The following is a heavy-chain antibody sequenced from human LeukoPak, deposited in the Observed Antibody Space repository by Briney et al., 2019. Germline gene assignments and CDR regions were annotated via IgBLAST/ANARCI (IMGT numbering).Heavy chain of an antibody. CDR3: TAGTGRSDFDY. CDR1: GFTFSNAW. J-gene: IGHJ4*02. CDR2: IKRKGDDGTI. D-gene: IGHD3/OR15-3a*01. Sequence: GGSLRLSCAASGFTFSNAWMSWVRQAPGGGLEWVGRIKRKGDDGTIDYAAPVKGRLSISRDDSKNTLYLQMNSLKSEDTAVYYCTAGTGRSDFDYWGQGTLVTVSS. V-gene: IGHV3-15*01.